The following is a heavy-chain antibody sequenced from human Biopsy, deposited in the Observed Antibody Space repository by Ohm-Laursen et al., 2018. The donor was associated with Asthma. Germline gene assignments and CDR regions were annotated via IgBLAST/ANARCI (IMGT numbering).Heavy chain of an antibody. CDR2: VNTGNGDT. CDR3: ARTYYNFLTGQVKDVFGV. CDR1: EDTFSSYV. Sequence: ASVKVSCKASEDTFSSYVISWVRQAPGQRLEWMGWVNTGNGDTKYSQKIQGRVTITRDTSASTAYMELRSLRSEDTATYYCARTYYNFLTGQVKDVFGVWGQGTMVTVSS. J-gene: IGHJ3*01. V-gene: IGHV1-3*04. D-gene: IGHD3-9*01.